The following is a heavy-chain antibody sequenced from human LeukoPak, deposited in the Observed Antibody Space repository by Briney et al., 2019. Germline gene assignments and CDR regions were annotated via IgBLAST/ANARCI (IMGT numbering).Heavy chain of an antibody. J-gene: IGHJ4*02. D-gene: IGHD3-10*01. V-gene: IGHV3-15*01. Sequence: KAGGSLRLSCAASGFTFTTAWMTWARQAPGKGLEWVGRIKSNTDGGTTDYAAPVKGRFTFSRDDSKNTLYLQMNSLKTEDTAVYYCTTLRGYGSASYHGYWGQGTLVIVSS. CDR3: TTLRGYGSASYHGY. CDR2: IKSNTDGGTT. CDR1: GFTFTTAW.